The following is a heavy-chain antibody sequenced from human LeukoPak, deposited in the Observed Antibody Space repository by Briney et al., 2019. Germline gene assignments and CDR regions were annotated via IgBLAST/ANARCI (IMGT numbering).Heavy chain of an antibody. V-gene: IGHV3-23*01. D-gene: IGHD6-6*01. CDR2: ISGSGGST. J-gene: IGHJ3*02. Sequence: GGSLRLSCAASGFTFSSYSMNWVRQAPGKGLEWVSAISGSGGSTYYADSVKGRFTISRDNSKNTLYLQMNSLRAEDTAVYYCAKLPSSIAARGAFDIWGQGTMVTVSS. CDR3: AKLPSSIAARGAFDI. CDR1: GFTFSSYS.